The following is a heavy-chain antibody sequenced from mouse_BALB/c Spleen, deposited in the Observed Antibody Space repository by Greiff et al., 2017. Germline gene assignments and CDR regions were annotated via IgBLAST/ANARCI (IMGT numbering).Heavy chain of an antibody. V-gene: IGHV14-3*02. CDR2: IDPANGNT. CDR3: APNWDGWFAY. J-gene: IGHJ3*01. CDR1: GFNIKDTY. D-gene: IGHD4-1*01. Sequence: EVQLVESGAELVKPGASVKLSCTASGFNIKDTYMHWVKQRPEQGLEWIGRIDPANGNTKYDPKFQGKATITADTSSNTAYLQLSSLTSEDTAVYYCAPNWDGWFAYWGQGTLVTVSA.